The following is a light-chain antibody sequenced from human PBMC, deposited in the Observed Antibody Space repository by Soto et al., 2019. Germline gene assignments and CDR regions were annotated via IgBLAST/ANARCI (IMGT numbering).Light chain of an antibody. CDR3: QSYDSSLSGPVV. J-gene: IGLJ2*01. CDR1: SSNIGAGYD. Sequence: QPVLTQPPSVSGAPGQRVTISCTGSSSNIGAGYDVHWYQQLPGTAPKLLIYSNSNRPSGVPDRFSGSKSGTSASLAITGLQAEDEADYYCQSYDSSLSGPVVFGGGTKLTVL. CDR2: SNS. V-gene: IGLV1-40*01.